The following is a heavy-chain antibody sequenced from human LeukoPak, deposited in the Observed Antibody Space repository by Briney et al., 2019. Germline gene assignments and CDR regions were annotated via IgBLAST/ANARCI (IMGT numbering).Heavy chain of an antibody. CDR3: AKDDPYGEPFDH. D-gene: IGHD4-17*01. V-gene: IGHV3-30*02. J-gene: IGHJ4*02. CDR2: IRYDGSNK. CDR1: GFTFSSYG. Sequence: GGSLRLSCAASGFTFSSYGMHWVRQAPGKGLGWVAFIRYDGSNKYYADSVKGRFTISRDNSKNTLYLQMNSLRAEDTAVYYCAKDDPYGEPFDHWGQGTLVTVSS.